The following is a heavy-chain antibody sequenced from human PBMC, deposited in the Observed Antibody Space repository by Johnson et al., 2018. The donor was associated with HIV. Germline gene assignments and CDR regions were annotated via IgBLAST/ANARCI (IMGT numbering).Heavy chain of an antibody. D-gene: IGHD1-26*01. CDR1: GFTFSNYG. V-gene: IGHV3-30*02. J-gene: IGHJ3*02. Sequence: QVQLVESGGGVVQPGGSLRLSCEVSGFTFSNYGMHWVRQAPGKGLEWGAFLRYDGSSKYYADSVKGRFTISRDNSKTTLYLQMDSLRPEATAVYSCAREVGARGSDAFDIWGQGTMVTVSS. CDR3: AREVGARGSDAFDI. CDR2: LRYDGSSK.